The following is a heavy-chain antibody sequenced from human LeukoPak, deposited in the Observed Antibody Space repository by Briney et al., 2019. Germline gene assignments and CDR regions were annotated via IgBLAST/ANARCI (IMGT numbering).Heavy chain of an antibody. V-gene: IGHV3-21*01. CDR2: ISSSSSYI. J-gene: IGHJ5*02. CDR1: GFTFSTYS. CDR3: ARDRLSRIAARPDWFDP. D-gene: IGHD6-6*01. Sequence: GSLRLSCAASGFTFSTYSINWVRQAPGKGLEWVSSISSSSSYIYYADSVKGRFTISRDNAKNSLYLQMNSLRAEDTAVYYCARDRLSRIAARPDWFDPWGQGTLVTVSS.